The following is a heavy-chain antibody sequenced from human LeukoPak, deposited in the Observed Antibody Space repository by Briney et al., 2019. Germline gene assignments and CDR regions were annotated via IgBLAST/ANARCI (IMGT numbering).Heavy chain of an antibody. Sequence: GGSLRLSCAASGFTFSSYSMNWVRQAPGKGLEWVSSISSSSSYIYYADSVKGRFTISRDNAKNPLYLQMNSLRAEDTAVYYCARGVAPYYYGSSGYSPPGEFWGQGTLVTVSS. CDR1: GFTFSSYS. V-gene: IGHV3-21*01. J-gene: IGHJ4*02. D-gene: IGHD3-22*01. CDR2: ISSSSSYI. CDR3: ARGVAPYYYGSSGYSPPGEF.